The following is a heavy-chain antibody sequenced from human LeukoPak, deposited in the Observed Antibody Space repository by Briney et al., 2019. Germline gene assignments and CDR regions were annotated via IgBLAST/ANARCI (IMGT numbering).Heavy chain of an antibody. Sequence: SETLSLTCTVSGGSISSYYWSWIRQPPGKGLEWIGYIYYSGSTTYNPSLKSRVTISVDTSKNQFSLKLSSVTAADTAVYYCARDFGTIDYWGQGTLVTVSS. D-gene: IGHD1/OR15-1a*01. CDR3: ARDFGTIDY. CDR2: IYYSGST. V-gene: IGHV4-59*01. J-gene: IGHJ4*02. CDR1: GGSISSYY.